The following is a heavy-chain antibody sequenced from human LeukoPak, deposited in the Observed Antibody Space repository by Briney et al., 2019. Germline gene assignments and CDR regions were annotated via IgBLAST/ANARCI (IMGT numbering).Heavy chain of an antibody. CDR1: GFTFSSDE. V-gene: IGHV3-48*03. J-gene: IGHJ6*02. CDR3: AKDGTTETTNYFYAMDG. Sequence: GGSLRLSCLASGFTFSSDEMNWVRQAPGKGLEWVSCISIGGSTTYYADSVKGRFTISRDDAKNSLYLQMNSLRAEDTATYYCAKDGTTETTNYFYAMDGWGQGTTVTVSS. D-gene: IGHD4-17*01. CDR2: ISIGGSTT.